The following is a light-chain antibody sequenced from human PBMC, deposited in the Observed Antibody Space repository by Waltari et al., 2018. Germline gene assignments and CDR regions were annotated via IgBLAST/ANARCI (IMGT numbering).Light chain of an antibody. Sequence: IQMTQSPTSLSASAGDRVTVTCQASQDSSNWLNWYQQKPGRAPKLLIYDASILEPGVPSRLSGSGSGTQFSFTISGLQTDDIGTYFCQQCDDVPFTFGPGTKVEMK. J-gene: IGKJ3*01. CDR3: QQCDDVPFT. CDR2: DAS. CDR1: QDSSNW. V-gene: IGKV1-33*01.